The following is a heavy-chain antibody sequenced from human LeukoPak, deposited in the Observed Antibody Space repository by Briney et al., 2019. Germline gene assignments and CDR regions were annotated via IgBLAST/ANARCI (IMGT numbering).Heavy chain of an antibody. D-gene: IGHD3-16*01. Sequence: GASVKVSCKASGYTFTGYYMHWVRLAPGQGLEWMGWINPNSGGTNYAQKFQGWVTMTRDTSISTAYMELSSLRSEDTAVYYCARGRRGSYFDYWGQGTLVTVSS. V-gene: IGHV1-2*04. CDR2: INPNSGGT. CDR3: ARGRRGSYFDY. CDR1: GYTFTGYY. J-gene: IGHJ4*02.